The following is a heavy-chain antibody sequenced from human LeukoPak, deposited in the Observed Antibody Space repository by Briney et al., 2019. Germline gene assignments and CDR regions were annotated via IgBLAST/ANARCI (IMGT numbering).Heavy chain of an antibody. CDR2: IYYSGST. D-gene: IGHD6-13*01. V-gene: IGHV4-39*01. J-gene: IGHJ4*02. Sequence: SETLSLTCTVSGGSISSSSFYWGWIRQPPGKGLEWIGTIYYSGSTYHNPSLKSRVTISVDTSKNQFSLKLTSVTAADTAVYYCARLRGQAPYSSSWYNDYWGQGTLVTVSS. CDR3: ARLRGQAPYSSSWYNDY. CDR1: GGSISSSSFY.